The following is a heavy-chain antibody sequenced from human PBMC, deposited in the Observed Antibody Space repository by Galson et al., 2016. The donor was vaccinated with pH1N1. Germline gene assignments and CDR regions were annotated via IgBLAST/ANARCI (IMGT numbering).Heavy chain of an antibody. J-gene: IGHJ4*02. CDR3: ATGHYYETSGYAADY. CDR2: ISPYNGNT. D-gene: IGHD3-22*01. CDR1: GYSFANFG. V-gene: IGHV1-18*01. Sequence: SVKVSCKASGYSFANFGINWVRQAPGQGLDWMGWISPYNGNTDYAQRFQGRLTMTTDRSTCTAYMHLKGLTSDDTAVYYCATGHYYETSGYAADYWGQGTLVTVSS.